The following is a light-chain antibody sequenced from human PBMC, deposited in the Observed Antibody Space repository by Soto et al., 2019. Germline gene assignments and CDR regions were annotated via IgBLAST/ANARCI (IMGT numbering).Light chain of an antibody. CDR1: SSNIGAGYD. CDR2: GNS. CDR3: QSYDSSLSVV. Sequence: VLTQPPSVSGAPGQRVTISCTGSSSNIGAGYDVHWYQQLPGTAPKLLIYGNSNRPSGVPDRFSGSKSGTSASLAITGLQAEDEADYYCQSYDSSLSVVFGGVTKVTVL. J-gene: IGLJ2*01. V-gene: IGLV1-40*01.